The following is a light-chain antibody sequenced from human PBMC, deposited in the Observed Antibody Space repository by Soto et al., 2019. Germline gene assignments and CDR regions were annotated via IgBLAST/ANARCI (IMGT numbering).Light chain of an antibody. CDR1: QSVSSSY. CDR2: GAS. CDR3: QQYGSSLFT. V-gene: IGKV3-20*01. Sequence: EIVLTQSPGTLSLSPGERATLSCRASQSVSSSYLAWYQQKPGQAPRLLIYGASSRATGIPDRFSGSGSGTDFTLTISRLETKDFAVYYCQQYGSSLFTFGPGTKVDIK. J-gene: IGKJ3*01.